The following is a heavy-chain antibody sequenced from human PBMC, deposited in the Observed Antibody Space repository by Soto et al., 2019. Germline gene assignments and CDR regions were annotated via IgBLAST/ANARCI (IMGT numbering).Heavy chain of an antibody. Sequence: GASVKVSCKASGYTFTGYYMHWVRQAPGQGLEWMGWINPNSGGTNYAQKFQGWVTMTRDTSISTAYMELSRLRSDDTAVYYCARDLQADAAAGPTYYFDYWGQGTLVTVSS. CDR1: GYTFTGYY. V-gene: IGHV1-2*04. CDR3: ARDLQADAAAGPTYYFDY. J-gene: IGHJ4*02. CDR2: INPNSGGT. D-gene: IGHD6-13*01.